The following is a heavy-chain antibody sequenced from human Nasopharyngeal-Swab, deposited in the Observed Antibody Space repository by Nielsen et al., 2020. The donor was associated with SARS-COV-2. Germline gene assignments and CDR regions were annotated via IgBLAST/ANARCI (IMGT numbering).Heavy chain of an antibody. CDR1: GYTFSNYG. J-gene: IGHJ4*02. CDR2: ISGYNGNA. V-gene: IGHV1-18*04. Sequence: ASVKVSCKASGYTFSNYGFNWVRQAPGQGLEWMGWISGYNGNANYAQKLQGRVTMTTDTSTSTAYMELRSLRSDDTAVYYCARHEVAVTGIPYCGQGTLVTVSS. CDR3: ARHEVAVTGIPY. D-gene: IGHD6-19*01.